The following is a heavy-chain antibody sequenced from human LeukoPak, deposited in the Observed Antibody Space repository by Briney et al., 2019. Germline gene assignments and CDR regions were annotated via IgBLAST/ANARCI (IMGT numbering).Heavy chain of an antibody. D-gene: IGHD3-22*01. CDR2: IYYSGST. Sequence: SETLSLTCTVSGGSFSSGSYYWSWIRQPPGKGLEWIGYIYYSGSTNYNPSLKSRVTISVDTSRNQFSLKLSSVTAADTAVYYCARLYLTPYDSSGIDYWGQGTLVTVSS. V-gene: IGHV4-61*01. CDR3: ARLYLTPYDSSGIDY. CDR1: GGSFSSGSYY. J-gene: IGHJ4*02.